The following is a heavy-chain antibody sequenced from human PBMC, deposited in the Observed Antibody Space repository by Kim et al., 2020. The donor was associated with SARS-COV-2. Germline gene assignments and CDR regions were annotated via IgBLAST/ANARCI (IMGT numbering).Heavy chain of an antibody. V-gene: IGHV3-74*01. CDR2: INSDGTT. Sequence: GGSLRLSCAASGFTFSNYWMHWVRQAPGKGLVWVSRINSDGTTTYADSVKGRFTISRDNAKSTLYLQMNSLSAEDTAGYYCTRDERLTVTSPGVFNLWG. J-gene: IGHJ3*01. D-gene: IGHD4-4*01. CDR3: TRDERLTVTSPGVFNL. CDR1: GFTFSNYW.